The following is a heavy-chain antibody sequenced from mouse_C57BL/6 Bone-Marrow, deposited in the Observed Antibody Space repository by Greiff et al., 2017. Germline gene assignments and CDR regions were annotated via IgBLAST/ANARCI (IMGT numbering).Heavy chain of an antibody. D-gene: IGHD4-1*01. CDR2: FYPGSGSI. CDR1: GYTFTEYT. V-gene: IGHV1-62-2*01. Sequence: QVQLQQSGAELVKPGASVTLSCTASGYTFTEYTIHWVQQRSGRGLEWIGWFYPGSGSITYNEKFKDKATLTADKSSSTVYMELSRLTSEDSAVYFCARHEDPKLGFDYWGQGTTLTVSS. CDR3: ARHEDPKLGFDY. J-gene: IGHJ2*01.